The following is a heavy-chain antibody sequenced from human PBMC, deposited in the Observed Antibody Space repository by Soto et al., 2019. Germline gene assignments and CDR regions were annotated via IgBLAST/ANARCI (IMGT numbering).Heavy chain of an antibody. J-gene: IGHJ3*02. Sequence: QLQLQESGPGLVKPSETLSLTCTVSGDSISSTSYYWGWIRQPPGKGLEWIGTIYYSGGTYYNPSLKNRVTISVDTSKNQFSLKLSSVTAADTAVYYCARRFYGDLSRAFDIWGQGTMVTVSS. CDR3: ARRFYGDLSRAFDI. V-gene: IGHV4-39*01. CDR1: GDSISSTSYY. CDR2: IYYSGGT. D-gene: IGHD4-17*01.